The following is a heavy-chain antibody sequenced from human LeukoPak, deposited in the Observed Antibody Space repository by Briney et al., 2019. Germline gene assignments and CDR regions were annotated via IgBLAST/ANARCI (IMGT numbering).Heavy chain of an antibody. D-gene: IGHD2-15*01. CDR2: ISWDGGST. V-gene: IGHV3-43*01. CDR3: AKDRSGGTNYYYYGMDV. J-gene: IGHJ6*02. Sequence: PGGSLRLSCAASGFTFDDYTMHWVRQAPGKGLEWVSLISWDGGSTYYADSVKGRFTISRDNSKNSLYLQMNSLRTEDTALYYCAKDRSGGTNYYYYGMDVRGQGTTVTVSS. CDR1: GFTFDDYT.